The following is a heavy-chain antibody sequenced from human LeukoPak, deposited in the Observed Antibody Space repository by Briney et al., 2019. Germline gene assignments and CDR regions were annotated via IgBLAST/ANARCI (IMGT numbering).Heavy chain of an antibody. CDR1: GGSISNYY. V-gene: IGHV4-59*08. CDR2: IDSSGST. Sequence: PSETLSLTCTVSGGSISNYYWSWIRQPPGKGPEWIGYIDSSGSTNYNPSLKSRVTISVDTSKNQFSLKLSSVTAADTAVFHCARAGYCGGGSCYLDHWGQGTLVTVSS. D-gene: IGHD2-15*01. J-gene: IGHJ4*02. CDR3: ARAGYCGGGSCYLDH.